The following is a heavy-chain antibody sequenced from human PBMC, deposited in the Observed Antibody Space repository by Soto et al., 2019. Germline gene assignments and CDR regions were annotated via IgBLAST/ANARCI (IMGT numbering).Heavy chain of an antibody. D-gene: IGHD3-10*01. V-gene: IGHV1-18*01. CDR1: GYTFTSYG. J-gene: IGHJ4*02. Sequence: QVQLVQSGAEVKKPGASVKVSCKASGYTFTSYGITWVRQAPGQGLEWMGWISAYNGNTNYAQKLQGRVTMTTDTATSTAHMALRRLRSDDTAVYYCARDLIYGSGSYYWGQGTLVTVSS. CDR2: ISAYNGNT. CDR3: ARDLIYGSGSYY.